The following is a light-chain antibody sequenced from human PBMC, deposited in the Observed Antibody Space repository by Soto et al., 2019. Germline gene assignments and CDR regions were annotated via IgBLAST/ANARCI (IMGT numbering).Light chain of an antibody. CDR3: GSWDSSLTYV. J-gene: IGLJ1*01. Sequence: QSVLTQPPSVSAAPGQKVTISCSGSSSNIGNNFVTWYQQLPGTAPKLLIYDNNKRPPGIPDRFSGSQSGTSATLGITGLQTGDEAVYYCGSWDSSLTYVFGTGTKLTVL. CDR2: DNN. CDR1: SSNIGNNF. V-gene: IGLV1-51*01.